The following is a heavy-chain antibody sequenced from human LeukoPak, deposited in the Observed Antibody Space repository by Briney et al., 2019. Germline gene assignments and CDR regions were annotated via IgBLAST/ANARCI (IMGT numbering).Heavy chain of an antibody. Sequence: GGSLRLSCSTSGFDFRMSAMHWVRQAPGKGLEGVAMIWRGGNTKFYVDSVKGRCNIFRDDFMSIFYLQMDSLTADDTAVYYSVADPPDSGWAFWSWGQGALVTVSA. V-gene: IGHV3-33*01. D-gene: IGHD6-19*01. CDR1: GFDFRMSA. CDR2: IWRGGNTK. J-gene: IGHJ5*02. CDR3: VADPPDSGWAFWS.